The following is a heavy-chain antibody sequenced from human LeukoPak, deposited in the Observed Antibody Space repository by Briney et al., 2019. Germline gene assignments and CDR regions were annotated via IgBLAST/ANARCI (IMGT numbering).Heavy chain of an antibody. Sequence: QPGGSLRLSCAASGFTFSSCGMSWVRQAPGKGLGWVSALSDSGGSTFYADSVKGRFTISRDNSKNTLYLQMNRLRAEDTAVYYCAKGGAVSSKSITMIRGTRRYYYYMDVWGKGTTVTIS. D-gene: IGHD3-10*01. V-gene: IGHV3-23*01. J-gene: IGHJ6*03. CDR3: AKGGAVSSKSITMIRGTRRYYYYMDV. CDR1: GFTFSSCG. CDR2: LSDSGGST.